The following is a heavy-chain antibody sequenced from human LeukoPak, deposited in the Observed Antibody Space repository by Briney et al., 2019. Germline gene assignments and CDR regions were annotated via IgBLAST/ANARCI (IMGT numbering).Heavy chain of an antibody. Sequence: GGSLRLSCTVSGFTFSNYAMNWVRQATGKGLEWVSTVSATGGTTYYGDSVKGRLTISRDNSKNTLYLHMNSLRPEDTAVYYCARDQEAAGTRLGWFDPWGQGTLVTVSS. V-gene: IGHV3-23*01. CDR2: VSATGGTT. CDR1: GFTFSNYA. D-gene: IGHD2-15*01. J-gene: IGHJ5*02. CDR3: ARDQEAAGTRLGWFDP.